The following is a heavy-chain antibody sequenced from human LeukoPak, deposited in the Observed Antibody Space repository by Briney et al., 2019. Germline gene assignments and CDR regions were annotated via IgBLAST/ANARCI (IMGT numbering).Heavy chain of an antibody. Sequence: LPGGPVSLSCAASGFTFSSFWVSCVRQAPGKGREWVTNIKEDGSKKYYADSVKGRFTISRDNAKNSLYLQMNSLRAEDTAVYYCATDRDWKSLDDWGQGTPVTVSS. CDR2: IKEDGSKK. D-gene: IGHD1-1*01. J-gene: IGHJ4*01. CDR1: GFTFSSFW. CDR3: ATDRDWKSLDD. V-gene: IGHV3-7*01.